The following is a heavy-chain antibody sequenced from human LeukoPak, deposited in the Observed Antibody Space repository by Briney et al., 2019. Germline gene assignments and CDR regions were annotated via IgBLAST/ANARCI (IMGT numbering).Heavy chain of an antibody. V-gene: IGHV3-48*01. Sequence: GGSLRLSCAASGFTFSSYSMNWVRQAPGKGLGWVSYISSSSSTIYYADSVKGRFTISRDNAKNSLYLQMNSLRAEDTAVYHCARGGVGYDYVWGSYRGAFDIWGQGTMVTVSS. CDR1: GFTFSSYS. CDR2: ISSSSSTI. D-gene: IGHD3-16*02. J-gene: IGHJ3*02. CDR3: ARGGVGYDYVWGSYRGAFDI.